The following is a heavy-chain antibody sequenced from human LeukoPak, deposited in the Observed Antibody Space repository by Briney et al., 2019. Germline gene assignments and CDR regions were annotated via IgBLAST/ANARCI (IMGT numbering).Heavy chain of an antibody. J-gene: IGHJ4*02. CDR2: ISYSSSYI. CDR1: GFTFSSYS. D-gene: IGHD6-13*01. CDR3: ARVTAAGTIP. Sequence: GGSLRLSCAASGFTFSSYSMDWVRQAPGKGLEWVSSISYSSSYIDYADSVKGRFTISRDNTKNSLYLQMNSLRAEDTAVYYCARVTAAGTIPWGQGTLVTVSS. V-gene: IGHV3-21*01.